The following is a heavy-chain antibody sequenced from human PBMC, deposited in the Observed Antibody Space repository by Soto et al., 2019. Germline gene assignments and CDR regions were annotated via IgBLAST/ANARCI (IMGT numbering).Heavy chain of an antibody. J-gene: IGHJ4*02. CDR2: IYHSGST. D-gene: IGHD2-2*01. CDR3: ARYPYCSSTSCSPWRVSD. Sequence: SETLSLTCAVSGGSISSSNWWSWVRQPPGKGLEWIGEIYHSGSTNYNPSLKSRVTISVDKSKNQFSLKLSSVTAADTAVYYCARYPYCSSTSCSPWRVSDWGQGTLVTVSS. CDR1: GGSISSSNW. V-gene: IGHV4-4*02.